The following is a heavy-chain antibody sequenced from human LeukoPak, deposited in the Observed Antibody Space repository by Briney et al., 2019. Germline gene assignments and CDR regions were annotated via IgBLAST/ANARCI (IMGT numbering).Heavy chain of an antibody. V-gene: IGHV4-4*07. D-gene: IGHD6-13*01. CDR2: IYTSGST. CDR1: GGSISSYY. J-gene: IGHJ4*02. Sequence: SETLSLTCTVSGGSISSYYWSWLRQPAGKGLEWIGRIYTSGSTNYNPSLKSRVTMSVDTSKNQFSLKLSSVTAADTAVYYCARDAGYSSSWYGRGLDYWGQGTPVTVSS. CDR3: ARDAGYSSSWYGRGLDY.